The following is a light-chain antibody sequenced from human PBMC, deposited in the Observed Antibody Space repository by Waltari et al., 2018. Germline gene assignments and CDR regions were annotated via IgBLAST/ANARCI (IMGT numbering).Light chain of an antibody. CDR1: TPDIASHHR. Sequence: QSVPTPPPSVSGAPGQRLTPPFTGSTPDIASHHRLYSHQQLPGTAPKFLISGNDNRPSGVPDRFSASRSGTSASLVITGRQAEEEADDYCQSYDITLTAPYVFGTGTKVTVL. J-gene: IGLJ1*01. CDR3: QSYDITLTAPYV. V-gene: IGLV1-40*01. CDR2: GND.